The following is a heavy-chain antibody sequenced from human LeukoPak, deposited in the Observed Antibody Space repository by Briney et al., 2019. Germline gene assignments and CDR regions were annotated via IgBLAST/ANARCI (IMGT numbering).Heavy chain of an antibody. CDR3: ARGGYSSSWSLGMDV. V-gene: IGHV4-59*08. CDR2: IYYSGST. CDR1: GGSISNYY. D-gene: IGHD6-13*01. Sequence: SETLSLTCTVSGGSISNYYWTWIRQPPGKGLEWIGYIYYSGSTNYNPSLESRVTISVDTSKNQFSLRLSSVTAADTAVYYCARGGYSSSWSLGMDVWGQGTTVIVSS. J-gene: IGHJ6*02.